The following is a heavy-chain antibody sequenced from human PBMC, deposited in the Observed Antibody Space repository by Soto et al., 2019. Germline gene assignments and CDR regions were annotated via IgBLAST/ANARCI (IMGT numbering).Heavy chain of an antibody. CDR3: ASEESIGYLGYDYDGMDV. J-gene: IGHJ6*02. Sequence: SGTLSLTCSVSGGSVSSGSYYWSWIRQPPGKGLEWIGYIYYSGSTNYNPSLKSRVTISVDTSKNQFSLKLSSVTAADTAVYYCASEESIGYLGYDYDGMDVWGQGTTVSVSS. D-gene: IGHD3-22*01. V-gene: IGHV4-61*01. CDR1: GGSVSSGSYY. CDR2: IYYSGST.